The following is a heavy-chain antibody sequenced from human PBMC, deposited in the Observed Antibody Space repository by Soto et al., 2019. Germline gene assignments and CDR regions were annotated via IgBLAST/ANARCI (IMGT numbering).Heavy chain of an antibody. CDR2: ISYDGTDE. CDR1: GFSFSSYG. V-gene: IGHV3-30*18. D-gene: IGHD1-1*01. J-gene: IGHJ4*02. CDR3: AKQESAWNAHVDY. Sequence: QVQLVESGGGVVQPGRSLRLSCAASGFSFSSYGMHWVRQAPGKGLEWVAMISYDGTDEYYADSVKGRFTISRDNSKNAVYLQMNSRRAEDTAVYYCAKQESAWNAHVDYWGQGPLGTVSS.